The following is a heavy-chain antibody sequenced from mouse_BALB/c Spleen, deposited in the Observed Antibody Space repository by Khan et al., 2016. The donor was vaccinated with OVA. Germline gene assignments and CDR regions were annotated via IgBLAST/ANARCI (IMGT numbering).Heavy chain of an antibody. V-gene: IGHV1S137*01. CDR1: GYTFTDYA. D-gene: IGHD2-1*01. Sequence: QVRLQQSGPELVRPGVSVKISCKGSGYTFTDYAMHWVKQSHAKSLEWIGVISTYSGNTNYNQKFKGKATMTIDKSSSTAYMELARLTSEDSTIYYCARNIYYGTGDYAMDYWGQGTSVTVSS. J-gene: IGHJ4*01. CDR2: ISTYSGNT. CDR3: ARNIYYGTGDYAMDY.